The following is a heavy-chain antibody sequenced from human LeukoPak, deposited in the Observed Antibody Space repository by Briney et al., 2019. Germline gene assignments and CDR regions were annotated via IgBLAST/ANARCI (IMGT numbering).Heavy chain of an antibody. Sequence: PGRSLRLSCAASGFTFSSYAMHWVRQAPGKGLEWVAVIWYDGSSENYADSVKGRFTISRDNSKNTLYLQMNSLRVEDTAVYYCARVEGRFYGSGSYRGFDYWGQGTLDTVSS. V-gene: IGHV3-33*08. D-gene: IGHD3-10*01. CDR2: IWYDGSSE. CDR1: GFTFSSYA. CDR3: ARVEGRFYGSGSYRGFDY. J-gene: IGHJ4*02.